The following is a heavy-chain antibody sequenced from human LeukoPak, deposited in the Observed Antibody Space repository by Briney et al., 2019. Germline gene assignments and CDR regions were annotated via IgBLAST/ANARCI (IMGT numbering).Heavy chain of an antibody. CDR3: AREGNSGYYPY. V-gene: IGHV3-30-3*01. CDR2: ISYDGSNK. CDR1: GFTFSSYA. Sequence: PGGSLRLSCAASGFTFSSYAMHWVRQAPGKGLEWVAVISYDGSNKYYADSVKGRFTISRDNSKNTLYLQMNSLRAEDTAMYYCAREGNSGYYPYWGQGILVTVSS. J-gene: IGHJ4*02. D-gene: IGHD3-22*01.